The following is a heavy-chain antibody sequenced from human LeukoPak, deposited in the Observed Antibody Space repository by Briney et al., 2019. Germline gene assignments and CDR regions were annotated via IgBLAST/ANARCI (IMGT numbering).Heavy chain of an antibody. CDR2: IYYGGSA. CDR1: GASVSNNIYY. CDR3: TRIRRAGRDLTGLDDY. D-gene: IGHD3-9*01. J-gene: IGHJ4*02. Sequence: PSETLSLTCTVSGASVSNNIYYCNWIRQPPGKGLEWIGYIYYGGSANYNPSLKSRATISLDTSKDQFSLKLTSVTAADTVVYYCTRIRRAGRDLTGLDDYWGQVTLLTVSS. V-gene: IGHV4-61*01.